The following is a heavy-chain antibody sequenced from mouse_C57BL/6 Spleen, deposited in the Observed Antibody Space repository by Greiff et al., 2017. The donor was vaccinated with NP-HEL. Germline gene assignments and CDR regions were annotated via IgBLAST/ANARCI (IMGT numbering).Heavy chain of an antibody. D-gene: IGHD1-1*01. CDR1: GYTFTSYW. Sequence: VQLQQPGSELVRPGSSVKLSCKASGYTFTSYWMHWVKQRPIQGLEWIGNIDPSDSETHYTQKFKDKATLTVDKSSSTAYMQLSSLTSDDSAVYYCAIERDELLLNIDVWGTGTSVTVSS. CDR2: IDPSDSET. V-gene: IGHV1-52*01. CDR3: AIERDELLLNIDV. J-gene: IGHJ1*03.